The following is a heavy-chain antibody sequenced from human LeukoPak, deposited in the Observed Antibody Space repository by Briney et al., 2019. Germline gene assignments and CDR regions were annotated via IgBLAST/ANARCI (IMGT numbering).Heavy chain of an antibody. CDR1: GFTFSSYS. V-gene: IGHV3-21*01. D-gene: IGHD2-2*01. Sequence: GRSLRLSCAASGFTFSSYSMNWVRQAPGKGLEWVPSISSSSSYIYYADSVKGRFTISRDNAKNSLYLQMNCLRAEDTAVYYCARGDIVVVPAAVYFDYWGQGTLVTVSS. J-gene: IGHJ4*02. CDR2: ISSSSSYI. CDR3: ARGDIVVVPAAVYFDY.